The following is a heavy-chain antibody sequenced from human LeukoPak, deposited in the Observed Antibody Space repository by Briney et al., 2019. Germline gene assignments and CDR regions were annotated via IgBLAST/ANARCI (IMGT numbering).Heavy chain of an antibody. D-gene: IGHD2-15*01. CDR1: GFTVSSNY. Sequence: PGGSLRLSCAASGFTVSSNYMSWVRQAPGKGLEWVSIIYSGGSTYYADSVKGRFTISRDNSKNTLYLQMNSLRAEDTAVYYCAKDRYCSGGSCYPGWFDYWGQGTLVTVSS. CDR2: IYSGGST. CDR3: AKDRYCSGGSCYPGWFDY. J-gene: IGHJ4*02. V-gene: IGHV3-53*01.